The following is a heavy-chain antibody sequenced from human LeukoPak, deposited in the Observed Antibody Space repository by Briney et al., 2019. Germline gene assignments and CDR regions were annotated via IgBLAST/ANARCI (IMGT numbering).Heavy chain of an antibody. D-gene: IGHD3-16*01. CDR2: IYYSGST. Sequence: SETLSLTCTVSGGSISSHYWSRIRQPPGKGLEWIGYIYYSGSTNYNPSLKSRVTISVDTSKNQFSLKLSSVTAADTAVYYCARVGGSSTFSGSPDYYYYYYMDVWGKGTTVTVSS. CDR3: ARVGGSSTFSGSPDYYYYYYMDV. J-gene: IGHJ6*03. V-gene: IGHV4-59*11. CDR1: GGSISSHY.